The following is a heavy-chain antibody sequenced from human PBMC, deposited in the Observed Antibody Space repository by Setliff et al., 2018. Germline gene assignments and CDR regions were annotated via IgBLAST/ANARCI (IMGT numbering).Heavy chain of an antibody. Sequence: SETLSLTCTVSRGSINSHYWSWIRQPAGKGLEWIGRIFGSGSTNYNPSLKSRVTMSIDTSKNQFFLKVRSVTAVDTAVYYCARDRGSNNSPEDFDYWGLGTLVTVSS. D-gene: IGHD1-1*01. V-gene: IGHV4-4*07. CDR2: IFGSGST. CDR3: ARDRGSNNSPEDFDY. CDR1: RGSINSHY. J-gene: IGHJ4*02.